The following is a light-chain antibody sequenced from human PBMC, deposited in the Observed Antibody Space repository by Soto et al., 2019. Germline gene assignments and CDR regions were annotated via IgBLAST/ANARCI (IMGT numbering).Light chain of an antibody. CDR1: GSNIGSGYD. J-gene: IGLJ2*01. CDR3: ATWDDSLNGQGV. V-gene: IGLV1-40*01. Sequence: QSVLTQPPSVSGAPGQRVTISCTGSGSNIGSGYDVHWYQQLPGTAPKLLIYGNSNRPSGVPDRFSGSKSGTSASLAISGLQSEDEADYFCATWDDSLNGQGVFGGGTKLTVL. CDR2: GNS.